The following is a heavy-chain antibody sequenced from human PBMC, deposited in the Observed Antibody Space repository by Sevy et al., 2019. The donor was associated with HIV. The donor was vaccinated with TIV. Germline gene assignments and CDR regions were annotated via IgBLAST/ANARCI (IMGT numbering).Heavy chain of an antibody. D-gene: IGHD6-13*01. CDR2: ISSSSSTI. CDR3: ASRLRGGSSWSY. V-gene: IGHV3-48*02. J-gene: IGHJ4*02. CDR1: GFTFSSYS. Sequence: GGSLRLSCAASGFTFSSYSMNWVRQAPGKGLEWVSYISSSSSTIYYADSVKGRFTISRDNAKNSLYLQMNSLRDADTAVYYCASRLRGGSSWSYWGQGTLVTVSS.